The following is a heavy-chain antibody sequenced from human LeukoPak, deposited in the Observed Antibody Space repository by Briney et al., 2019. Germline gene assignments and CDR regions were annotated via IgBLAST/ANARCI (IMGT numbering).Heavy chain of an antibody. CDR3: AKSSGWTLNWFDS. D-gene: IGHD6-25*01. V-gene: IGHV3-23*01. J-gene: IGHJ5*01. CDR1: GFTFSEYS. CDR2: ISDSAFAT. Sequence: GGSLRLSCSASGFTFSEYSMAWVRQTPGKGLEWVSAISDSAFATYYTDFVKGRFTISRDNSKNTLYLQMNNLRAEDTALYYCAKSSGWTLNWFDSWGQGTLVTVSS.